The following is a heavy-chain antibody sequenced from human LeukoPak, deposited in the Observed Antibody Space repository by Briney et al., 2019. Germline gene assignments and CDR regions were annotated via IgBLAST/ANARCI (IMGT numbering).Heavy chain of an antibody. CDR1: GFTFSSYA. D-gene: IGHD1-26*01. CDR3: AKDDPSGSYPP. V-gene: IGHV3-30-3*01. CDR2: ISYDGSNK. Sequence: PGGSLRLSCAASGFTFSSYAMHWVLQAPGKGLEWVAVISYDGSNKYYADSVKGRFTISRDNSKNTLYLQMNSLRAEDTAVYYCAKDDPSGSYPPWGQGTLVTVSS. J-gene: IGHJ5*02.